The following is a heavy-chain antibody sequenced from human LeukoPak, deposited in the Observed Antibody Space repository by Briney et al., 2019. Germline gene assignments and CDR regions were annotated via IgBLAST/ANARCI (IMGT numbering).Heavy chain of an antibody. CDR2: IYYSGST. Sequence: PSQTLFPTCTVSGGSISSGGYYWSWIRQHPGKGLEWIGYIYYSGSTYYNPSLKSRVTISVDTSKNQFSLKLSSVTAADTAVYYCARDDGGDAFDIWGQGTMDTVSS. CDR1: GGSISSGGYY. D-gene: IGHD4-23*01. J-gene: IGHJ3*02. V-gene: IGHV4-31*03. CDR3: ARDDGGDAFDI.